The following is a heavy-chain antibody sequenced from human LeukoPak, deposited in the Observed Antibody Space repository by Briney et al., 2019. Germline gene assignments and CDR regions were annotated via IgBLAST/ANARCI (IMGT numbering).Heavy chain of an antibody. D-gene: IGHD1-26*01. Sequence: NPSQTLSLTCTVSGGSISSGSYYWTWMRQHPGKGLEWIGYIYYSGTSYYNPSPKSRVTISLDTSKNQFSLNLSSVTAADTAVYYCAREGDYYYYMDVWGKGTTVTVSS. J-gene: IGHJ6*03. CDR3: AREGDYYYYMDV. CDR1: GGSISSGSYY. CDR2: IYYSGTS. V-gene: IGHV4-31*03.